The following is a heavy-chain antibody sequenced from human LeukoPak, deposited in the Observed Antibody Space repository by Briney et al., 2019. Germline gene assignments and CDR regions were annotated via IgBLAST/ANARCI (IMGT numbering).Heavy chain of an antibody. J-gene: IGHJ4*02. CDR2: INGDGSTT. CDR3: ARDYAGSPDY. Sequence: GGSLRLSCTASGFTFSTYWINWVRQGPGKGLVWVALINGDGSTTTHADSAKGRFTISRDNAKNTAYLQMNSLRDEDTAVYFCARDYAGSPDYWGQGTLVTVSA. V-gene: IGHV3-74*03. D-gene: IGHD3-10*01. CDR1: GFTFSTYW.